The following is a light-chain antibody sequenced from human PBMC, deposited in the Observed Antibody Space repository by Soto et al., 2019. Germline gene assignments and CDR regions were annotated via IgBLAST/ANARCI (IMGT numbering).Light chain of an antibody. J-gene: IGLJ1*01. CDR2: EVT. CDR3: SSYTSSSTRV. CDR1: SSDVGGYNY. Sequence: QSVLTQPASVSGSPGQSITISCTGTSSDVGGYNYVSWYQQHPGIAPKLMIYEVTNRPSGVSSRFSGSKSGNTASLTISGLQAEDEAYYYCSSYTSSSTRVFGTGTKVTVL. V-gene: IGLV2-14*01.